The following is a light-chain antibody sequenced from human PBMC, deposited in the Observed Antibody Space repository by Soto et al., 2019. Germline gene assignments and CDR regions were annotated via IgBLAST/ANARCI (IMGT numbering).Light chain of an antibody. J-gene: IGKJ1*01. Sequence: EIVLTQSPATLSLSPGERATLSCRASQRVSSYLAWYQQKPGQAPRLLIYDASNRATGIPARFSGSGSGTDFTLIISSLEPEDFAVYYCQQYNNWPPWTFGQGTKVEIK. V-gene: IGKV3-11*01. CDR1: QRVSSY. CDR3: QQYNNWPPWT. CDR2: DAS.